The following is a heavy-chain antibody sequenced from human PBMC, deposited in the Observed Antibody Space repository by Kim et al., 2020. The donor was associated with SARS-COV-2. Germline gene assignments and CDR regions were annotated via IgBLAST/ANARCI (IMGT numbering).Heavy chain of an antibody. V-gene: IGHV3-48*02. CDR1: GFTFSDHS. Sequence: GGSLRLSCAASGFTFSDHSMAWVRQAPGEGLEWISYISSTSSTIHYAASVKGRFTISRDDAKNSLYLQMNSVRDDDTAVYYCTRGIARTWYRAKLDYYFGFWGQGTLVSVSS. D-gene: IGHD1-20*01. CDR2: ISSTSSTI. CDR3: TRGIARTWYRAKLDYYFGF. J-gene: IGHJ4*02.